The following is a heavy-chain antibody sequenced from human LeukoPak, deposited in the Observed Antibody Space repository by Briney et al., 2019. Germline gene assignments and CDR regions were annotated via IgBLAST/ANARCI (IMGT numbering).Heavy chain of an antibody. CDR3: ARSRFLEWLVHDAFDI. Sequence: SETLSLTCTVSGYSSSSGYYWGWIRQPPGKGLELIGSIYHSGSTYYNPSLKSRVTISVDTSKNQFSLKLSSLTAADTAVYYCARSRFLEWLVHDAFDIWGQGTMVTVSS. V-gene: IGHV4-38-2*02. D-gene: IGHD3-3*01. J-gene: IGHJ3*02. CDR1: GYSSSSGYY. CDR2: IYHSGST.